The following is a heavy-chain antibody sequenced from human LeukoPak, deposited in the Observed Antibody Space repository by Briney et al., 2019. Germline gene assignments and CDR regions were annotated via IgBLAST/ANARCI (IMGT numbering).Heavy chain of an antibody. Sequence: GGSLRLSCAASGFTVSSNYMSWVRQAPGKGLEWVSVIYSGGSTYYADSAKGRFTISRDNSKNTLYLQMNSLRAEDTAVYYCARDRAPYSSSSGQVYWGQGTLVTVSS. D-gene: IGHD6-6*01. CDR2: IYSGGST. V-gene: IGHV3-53*01. J-gene: IGHJ4*02. CDR1: GFTVSSNY. CDR3: ARDRAPYSSSSGQVY.